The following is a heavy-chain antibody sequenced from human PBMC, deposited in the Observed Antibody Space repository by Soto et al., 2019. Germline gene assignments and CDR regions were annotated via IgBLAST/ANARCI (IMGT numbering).Heavy chain of an antibody. CDR2: INPNSGGT. CDR1: GYTFTGYY. D-gene: IGHD3-22*01. CDR3: ARETRAHYYDSSGTLDYYGMDV. Sequence: ASVKVSCKASGYTFTGYYMHWVRQAPGQGLEWMGWINPNSGGTNYAQKFQGWVTMTRDTSISTAYMELSRLRSDDTAVYYCARETRAHYYDSSGTLDYYGMDVWGQGTTVTVSS. J-gene: IGHJ6*02. V-gene: IGHV1-2*04.